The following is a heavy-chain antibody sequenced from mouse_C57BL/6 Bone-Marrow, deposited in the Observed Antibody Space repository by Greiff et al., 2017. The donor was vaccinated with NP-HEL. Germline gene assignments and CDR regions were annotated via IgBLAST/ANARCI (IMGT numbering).Heavy chain of an antibody. J-gene: IGHJ3*01. CDR2: IHPNSGST. CDR1: GYTFTSYW. D-gene: IGHD1-1*01. CDR3: AREDYYGSAWFAY. Sequence: QVQLQQPGAELVKPGASVKLSCQASGYTFTSYWMHWVKPRPGQGLEWIGMIHPNSGSTNYNEKFKSKATLTVDKSSSTAYMQLSSLTSEDSAVYCCAREDYYGSAWFAYWGQGTLVTVSA. V-gene: IGHV1-64*01.